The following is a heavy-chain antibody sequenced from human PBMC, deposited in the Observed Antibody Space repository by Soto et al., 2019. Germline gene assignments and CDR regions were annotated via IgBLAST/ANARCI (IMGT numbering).Heavy chain of an antibody. Sequence: QVQLVQSGAEVKKPGASVKVSCKASGYTFTGYYMHWVRQAPGQGHEWMGWINHNSGVTNYAQKFQGRVTMTRDTSVSTVYMELSRLRSDDTAVYYCAIINWGSFWGQGTLVTVSS. CDR3: AIINWGSF. D-gene: IGHD7-27*01. CDR2: INHNSGVT. CDR1: GYTFTGYY. V-gene: IGHV1-2*02. J-gene: IGHJ4*02.